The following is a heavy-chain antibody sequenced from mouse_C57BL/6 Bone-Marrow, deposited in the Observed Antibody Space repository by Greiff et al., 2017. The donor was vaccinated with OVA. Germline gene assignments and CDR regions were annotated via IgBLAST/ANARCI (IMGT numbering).Heavy chain of an antibody. Sequence: VQLQQSGAELARPGASVKMSCKASGYTFTSYTMHWVKQRPGQGLEWIGYINPSSGYTKYNQKFKDKATLTADKSSSTAYMQLSSLTSEDSAVYYCARSLYRAMDYWGQGTSVTVSS. J-gene: IGHJ4*01. CDR1: GYTFTSYT. CDR3: ARSLYRAMDY. D-gene: IGHD2-12*01. V-gene: IGHV1-4*01. CDR2: INPSSGYT.